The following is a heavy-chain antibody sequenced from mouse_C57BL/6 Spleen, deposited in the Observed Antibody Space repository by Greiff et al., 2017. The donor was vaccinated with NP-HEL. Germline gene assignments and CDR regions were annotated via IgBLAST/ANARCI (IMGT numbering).Heavy chain of an antibody. CDR3: AREEGLDGKTFDY. V-gene: IGHV1-52*01. CDR1: GYTFTSYW. D-gene: IGHD1-1*01. CDR2: IDPSDSET. Sequence: QVQLQQPGAELVRPGSSVKLSCKASGYTFTSYWMHWVKQRPIQGLEWIGNIDPSDSETHYNQKFKDKATLTVDKSSSTAYMQLSSLTSEDSAVYYCAREEGLDGKTFDYWGQGTTLTVSS. J-gene: IGHJ2*01.